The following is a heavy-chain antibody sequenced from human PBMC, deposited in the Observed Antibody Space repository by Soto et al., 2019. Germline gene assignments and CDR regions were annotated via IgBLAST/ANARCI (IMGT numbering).Heavy chain of an antibody. J-gene: IGHJ4*02. CDR2: INSDGSST. V-gene: IGHV3-74*01. CDR3: VRTSLVVAAATREDY. D-gene: IGHD2-15*01. Sequence: EVQLVESGGGLVQPGGSLRLSCAASGFTFSSHWMHWVRKAPGKGLVWVSRINSDGSSTSYADSVKGRFTISRDNAKNTLYLQMNSLRAEDTAVCYCVRTSLVVAAATREDYWGQGTLVTVSS. CDR1: GFTFSSHW.